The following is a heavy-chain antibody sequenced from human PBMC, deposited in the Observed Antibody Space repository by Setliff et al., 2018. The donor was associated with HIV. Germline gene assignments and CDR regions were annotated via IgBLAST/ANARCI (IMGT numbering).Heavy chain of an antibody. CDR2: IFHNGTI. D-gene: IGHD1-26*01. V-gene: IGHV4-39*07. CDR1: GNSISSSSDY. Sequence: PSETLSLTCSVSGNSISSSSDYWGWIRQPPGKGLEWIGEIFHNGTINCNPSLKSRVALSIDTFKSQISLNMTSLTTADTAIYYCGRGPHIVGAPWAVIDYWAQGKPVTVSS. CDR3: GRGPHIVGAPWAVIDY. J-gene: IGHJ4*02.